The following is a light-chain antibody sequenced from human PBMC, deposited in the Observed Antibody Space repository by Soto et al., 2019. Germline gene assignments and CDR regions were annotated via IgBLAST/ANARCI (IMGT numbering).Light chain of an antibody. Sequence: DIQMTQSPSSLSASVGDRVTITCQASQDISNYLNWYQQKPGKAPKLLIYDASNLETGVPSRFSGSGSGTDSTFTISSLQPEDIATYYCQQYDNLPTFGQGTKVEIK. J-gene: IGKJ1*01. CDR2: DAS. CDR1: QDISNY. V-gene: IGKV1-33*01. CDR3: QQYDNLPT.